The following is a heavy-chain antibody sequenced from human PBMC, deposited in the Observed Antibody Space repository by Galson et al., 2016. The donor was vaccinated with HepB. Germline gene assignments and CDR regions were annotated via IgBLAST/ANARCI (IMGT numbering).Heavy chain of an antibody. CDR2: DSMDGRRK. CDR1: GFLFRGYG. V-gene: IGHV3-30*18. Sequence: SLRLSCAGSGFLFRGYGMHWVRQAPGKGLEWVAADSMDGRRKFYSDSVRGRFTISRANSNNMLFLQMDSLRPDDTAVYYCAKRNEFCPPVGCSVDYWGQGTLVSVSS. CDR3: AKRNEFCPPVGCSVDY. D-gene: IGHD3-10*02. J-gene: IGHJ4*02.